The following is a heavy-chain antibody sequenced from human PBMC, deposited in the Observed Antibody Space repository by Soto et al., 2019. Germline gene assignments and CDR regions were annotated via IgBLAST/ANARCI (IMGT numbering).Heavy chain of an antibody. V-gene: IGHV1-69*01. D-gene: IGHD2-2*01. CDR1: GGSFSSFA. CDR2: LIPIFDTA. J-gene: IGHJ5*02. CDR3: ARRTTNNAKIRLATDWFDH. Sequence: QVQLVQSGAEVKKPGSSVKVSCKASGGSFSSFAIAWVRQAPGQGLEWMGGLIPIFDTAHYAQKFQGRLTITADDSTSTAYMELRILRSEDTALYYCARRTTNNAKIRLATDWFDHWGQGILVTVSS.